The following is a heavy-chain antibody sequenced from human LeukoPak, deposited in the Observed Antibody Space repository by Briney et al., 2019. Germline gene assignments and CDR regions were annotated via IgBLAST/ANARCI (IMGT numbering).Heavy chain of an antibody. CDR1: GFTFSSYS. CDR2: ISSSSSYI. CDR3: ARDYSYGYYYYGMDV. V-gene: IGHV3-21*01. D-gene: IGHD5-18*01. J-gene: IGHJ6*02. Sequence: GGSLRLSCAASGFTFSSYSMNWVRQAPGKGLEWVSSISSSSSYIYYADSVKGRFTISRDNAKNSLYLQMNSLRAEDTAVYYCARDYSYGYYYYGMDVWGQGTTVTVSS.